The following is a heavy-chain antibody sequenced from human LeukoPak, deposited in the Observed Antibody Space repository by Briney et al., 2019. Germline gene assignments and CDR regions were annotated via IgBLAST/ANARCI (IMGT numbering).Heavy chain of an antibody. CDR3: ARSSSAWSNFDY. Sequence: SETLSLTCAVYGGSFSGYYWSWIRQPPGKGLEWIGYIYYSGSTNYSPSLKSRITISVDTSKNQFSLKLSSVTAADTAVYYCARSSSAWSNFDYWGQGTLVTVSS. D-gene: IGHD6-13*01. J-gene: IGHJ4*02. V-gene: IGHV4-59*01. CDR1: GGSFSGYY. CDR2: IYYSGST.